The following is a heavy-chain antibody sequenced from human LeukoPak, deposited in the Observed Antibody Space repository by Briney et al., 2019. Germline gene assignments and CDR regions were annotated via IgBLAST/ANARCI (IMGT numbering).Heavy chain of an antibody. CDR2: ISGSGGST. J-gene: IGHJ4*02. V-gene: IGHV3-23*01. Sequence: GGSLRLSCAASGLTFSSYAMNWVRQAPGKGLDWVSTISGSGGSTYYADSVKGRFTISRDNSKNTLYLQMNSLRAEDTAVYYCAKDDRNKKSRYFDWSYWGQGTLVTVSS. CDR3: AKDDRNKKSRYFDWSY. D-gene: IGHD3-9*01. CDR1: GLTFSSYA.